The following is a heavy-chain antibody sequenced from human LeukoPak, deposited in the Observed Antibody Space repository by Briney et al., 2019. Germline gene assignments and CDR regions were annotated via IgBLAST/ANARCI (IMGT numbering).Heavy chain of an antibody. Sequence: GRSLRLSCAASAFTFDDYAMHWVRQAPGKGLEWVSGISTSGGSSSYADSVKGRFTISRDNPRNTLYMQMNSLRAEDTALYYCAIMHPYYDGSGYWVQWGQGTLVTVSS. V-gene: IGHV3-23*01. J-gene: IGHJ4*02. CDR1: AFTFDDYA. CDR2: ISTSGGSS. D-gene: IGHD3-22*01. CDR3: AIMHPYYDGSGYWVQ.